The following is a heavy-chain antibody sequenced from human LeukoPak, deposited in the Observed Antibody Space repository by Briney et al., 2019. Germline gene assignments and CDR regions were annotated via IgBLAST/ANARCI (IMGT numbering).Heavy chain of an antibody. CDR2: ISWNSGSI. D-gene: IGHD5-12*01. Sequence: KPGGSLRLSCAASGFTFDDYAMHWVRQAPGKGLEWVSGISWNSGSIGYADSVKGRFTISRDNAKNSLYLQMNSLRAEDTALYYCAKDIGSGYGWVFDYWGQGTLVTVSS. V-gene: IGHV3-9*01. CDR1: GFTFDDYA. J-gene: IGHJ4*02. CDR3: AKDIGSGYGWVFDY.